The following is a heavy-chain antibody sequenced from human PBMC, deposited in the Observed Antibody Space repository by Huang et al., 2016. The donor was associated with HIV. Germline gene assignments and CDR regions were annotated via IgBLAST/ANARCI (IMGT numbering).Heavy chain of an antibody. J-gene: IGHJ3*02. Sequence: EVQLVESGGGLIQPGGSLRLSCAVSGFTVSSHYMSWVRQAPGKGLEWVSVIHNGGNTYYADSVKGRFAISRDNFKNTLYLQMNSLRAEDTAVYYCAREFCGGDCFRSRDAFDIWGQGTMVTVAS. CDR3: AREFCGGDCFRSRDAFDI. CDR2: IHNGGNT. CDR1: GFTVSSHY. V-gene: IGHV3-53*01. D-gene: IGHD2-21*02.